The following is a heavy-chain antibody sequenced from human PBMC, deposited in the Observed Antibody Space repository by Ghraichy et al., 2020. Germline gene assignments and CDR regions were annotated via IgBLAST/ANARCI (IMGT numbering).Heavy chain of an antibody. CDR3: AKDHYDFWSALGYGMDV. CDR1: GFTFSSYA. J-gene: IGHJ6*02. CDR2: ISGSGGST. V-gene: IGHV3-23*01. Sequence: GESLRLSCAASGFTFSSYAMSWVRQAPGKGLEWVSAISGSGGSTYYADSVKGRFTISRDNSKNKLYLQMNSLRAEDTAVYYCAKDHYDFWSALGYGMDVWGQGTTVTVSS. D-gene: IGHD3-3*01.